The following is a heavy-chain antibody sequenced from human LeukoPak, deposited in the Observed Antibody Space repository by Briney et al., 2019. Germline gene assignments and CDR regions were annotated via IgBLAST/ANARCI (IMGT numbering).Heavy chain of an antibody. CDR3: ARAVYCSGGGCFWYFDL. J-gene: IGHJ2*01. Sequence: PGGSLRLSCAASGFTFSSYGMHWVRQAPGKGLEWVAFIRYDGSNKYYADSVKGRFTISRDNSKNTLYLQMNSLRAEDTAVYYCARAVYCSGGGCFWYFDLWGRGTLVTVSS. CDR1: GFTFSSYG. V-gene: IGHV3-30*02. CDR2: IRYDGSNK. D-gene: IGHD2-15*01.